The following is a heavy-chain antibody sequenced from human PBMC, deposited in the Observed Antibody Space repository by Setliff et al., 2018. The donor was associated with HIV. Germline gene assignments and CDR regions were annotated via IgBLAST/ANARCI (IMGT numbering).Heavy chain of an antibody. D-gene: IGHD3-10*01. CDR3: ARAPKRVDYYGSATYLHDAFDI. V-gene: IGHV1-18*04. J-gene: IGHJ3*02. CDR1: GYTFTSYY. CDR2: ISAYSGNT. Sequence: ASVKVSCKASGYTFTSYYMHWVRQAPGQGLEWMGWISAYSGNTNYAQKVQGRVTMTTHTPTNTAYMELRSLRSDDTAVYYCARAPKRVDYYGSATYLHDAFDIWGQGTMVTVSS.